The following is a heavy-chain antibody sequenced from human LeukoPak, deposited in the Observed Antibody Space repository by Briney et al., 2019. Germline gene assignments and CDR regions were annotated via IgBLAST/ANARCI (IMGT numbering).Heavy chain of an antibody. CDR3: ARVGDWNDLVY. V-gene: IGHV4-59*01. CDR1: GGSISTYY. Sequence: SETLSLTCTVSGGSISTYYWSWIRQPPGKGLEWIGYIYYTGSTNYNPSLKTRVTISVDTSKNQFSLKMSSVTAADTAVYYCARVGDWNDLVYWGRGTLVTVSS. D-gene: IGHD1-1*01. J-gene: IGHJ4*02. CDR2: IYYTGST.